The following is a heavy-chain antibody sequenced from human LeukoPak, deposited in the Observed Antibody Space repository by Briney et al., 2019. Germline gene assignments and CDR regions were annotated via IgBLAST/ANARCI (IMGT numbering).Heavy chain of an antibody. CDR2: IYHSGST. CDR3: ARGPYCSGGSCYSYYYMDV. D-gene: IGHD2-15*01. CDR1: GYSISSGYY. V-gene: IGHV4-38-2*02. Sequence: SETLSLTCTVSGYSISSGYYWGWIRQPPGKGLEWIGNIYHSGSTYYNPSLKSRVTVSVDTSKNQFPLKLSSVTAADTAVYYCARGPYCSGGSCYSYYYMDVWGKGTTVTVSS. J-gene: IGHJ6*03.